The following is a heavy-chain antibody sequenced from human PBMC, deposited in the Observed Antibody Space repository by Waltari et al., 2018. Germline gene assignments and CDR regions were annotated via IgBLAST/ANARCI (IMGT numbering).Heavy chain of an antibody. CDR2: INPNSGDT. V-gene: IGHV1-2*04. J-gene: IGHJ6*02. D-gene: IGHD1-1*01. CDR3: AREEVGTTGTTSKSYYSIMDV. Sequence: QVQLVQSGAEVKKPGASVKVSCKASGYTFTVYYIHWVRQAPGQGLEWTGWINPNSGDTKYAQKCQGWVTMTRDTSISTAYMELRRLRSDDTAVYYWAREEVGTTGTTSKSYYSIMDVWGQGTTVTVSS. CDR1: GYTFTVYY.